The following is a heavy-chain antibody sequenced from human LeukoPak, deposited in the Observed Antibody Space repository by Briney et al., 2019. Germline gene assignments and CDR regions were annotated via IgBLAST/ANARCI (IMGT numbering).Heavy chain of an antibody. CDR2: ISYDGSNK. CDR3: ATGERNGWYVDY. J-gene: IGHJ4*02. V-gene: IGHV3-30*04. D-gene: IGHD6-19*01. CDR1: GFTFSSYA. Sequence: GGSLRLSCAASGFTFSSYAMHWVRQAPGKGLEWVAVISYDGSNKYYADSVKGRFTISRDNSKNTLYLQMNSLRAEDTAVYYCATGERNGWYVDYWGQGTLVTVSS.